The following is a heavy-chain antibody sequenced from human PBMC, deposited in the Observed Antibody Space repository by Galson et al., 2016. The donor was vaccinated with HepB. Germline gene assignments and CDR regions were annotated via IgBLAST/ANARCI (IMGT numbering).Heavy chain of an antibody. J-gene: IGHJ5*02. CDR3: ARLEGARGGVDTASA. Sequence: QSGAEVKKPGESLKISCKGPGYSFTRKWIAWVRQMPGKGLEWMGIIYPGDSDTRYSPSFQGQVTISADKSISTAYLQWSSLKASDTAMYYCARLEGARGGVDTASAWGQGTLVTVSS. CDR1: GYSFTRKW. V-gene: IGHV5-51*01. D-gene: IGHD5-18*01. CDR2: IYPGDSDT.